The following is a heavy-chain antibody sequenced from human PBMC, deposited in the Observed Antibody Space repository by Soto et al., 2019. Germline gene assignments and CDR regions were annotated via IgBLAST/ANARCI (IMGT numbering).Heavy chain of an antibody. Sequence: SETLSLTCTVSGGSLSSYYWSWIRQPPGKGLEWIGYIYYSGSTNYNPSLKSRVTISVDTSKNQFSLKLSSVTAADTAVYYCARHGIQGIIVATIPLYFDYWGQGTLVTVSS. J-gene: IGHJ4*02. V-gene: IGHV4-59*08. CDR1: GGSLSSYY. CDR3: ARHGIQGIIVATIPLYFDY. CDR2: IYYSGST. D-gene: IGHD5-12*01.